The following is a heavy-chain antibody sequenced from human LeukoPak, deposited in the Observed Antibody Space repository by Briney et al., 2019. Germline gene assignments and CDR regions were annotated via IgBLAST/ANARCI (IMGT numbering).Heavy chain of an antibody. Sequence: GGSLRLSCAASGFTFSSYAMHWVRQAPGKGLEWVAVISYDGSNKYYADSVKGRFTISRDNSKNTLYLQMNSLRAEDTAVYYCGRDPSWGGVFDYGGRGPLVTVSS. J-gene: IGHJ4*02. CDR1: GFTFSSYA. V-gene: IGHV3-30-3*01. CDR2: ISYDGSNK. CDR3: GRDPSWGGVFDY. D-gene: IGHD3-16*01.